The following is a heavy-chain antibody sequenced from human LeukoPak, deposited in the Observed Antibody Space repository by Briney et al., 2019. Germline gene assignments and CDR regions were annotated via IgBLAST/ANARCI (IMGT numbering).Heavy chain of an antibody. D-gene: IGHD3-9*01. J-gene: IGHJ4*02. CDR1: GFTFSSYA. Sequence: GGSLRLSCVASGFTFSSYAMSWVRQAPGKGLEWVSVISGSGGSSYYADSMKGRFTISRDASKNSVYPQMNSLKTEDTAVYYCARTYYDILTGIRDFDYWGQGTLVTVSS. V-gene: IGHV3-23*01. CDR3: ARTYYDILTGIRDFDY. CDR2: ISGSGGSS.